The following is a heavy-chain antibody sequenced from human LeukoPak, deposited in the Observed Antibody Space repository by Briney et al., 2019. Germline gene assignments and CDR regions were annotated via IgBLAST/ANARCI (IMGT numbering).Heavy chain of an antibody. Sequence: GGSLRLSCAASGFTFSSYWMSWVRLAPGKGLEWVANIKQDGSEKYYVDSVEGRFTISRDNAKNSLYLQMNSLRAEDTAVYYCAGVGFWSGYHRLDTWFDPWGQGTLVTVSS. J-gene: IGHJ5*02. CDR3: AGVGFWSGYHRLDTWFDP. D-gene: IGHD3-3*01. V-gene: IGHV3-7*01. CDR1: GFTFSSYW. CDR2: IKQDGSEK.